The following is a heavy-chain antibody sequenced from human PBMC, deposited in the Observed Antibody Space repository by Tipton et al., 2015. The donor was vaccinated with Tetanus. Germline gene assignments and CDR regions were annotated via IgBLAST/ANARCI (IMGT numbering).Heavy chain of an antibody. V-gene: IGHV4-39*07. CDR2: IYYTGST. D-gene: IGHD1-26*01. J-gene: IGHJ6*04. CDR3: ARGDGYHYYYHMDV. Sequence: SIYYTGSTYYNPSLKSRVSMAVGTSKNQFSLQLRSVTAADTAVYYCARGDGYHYYYHMDVWGRGTTVTVSS.